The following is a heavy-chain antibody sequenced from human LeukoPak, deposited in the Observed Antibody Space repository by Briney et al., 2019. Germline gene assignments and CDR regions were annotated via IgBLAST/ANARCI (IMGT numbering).Heavy chain of an antibody. Sequence: PGGSLRLSCAASGFTFSDYYVSWIRQAPGKGLEWVSYISGSGSTIYYAESVKGRFTISRDNAKNSLYLQMNSLRAEDTAVYYCARDKEFGELSFDYWGQGTLVTVSS. J-gene: IGHJ4*02. V-gene: IGHV3-11*04. CDR2: ISGSGSTI. CDR3: ARDKEFGELSFDY. CDR1: GFTFSDYY. D-gene: IGHD3-10*01.